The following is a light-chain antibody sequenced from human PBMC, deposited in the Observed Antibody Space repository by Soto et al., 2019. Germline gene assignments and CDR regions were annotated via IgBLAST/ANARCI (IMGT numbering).Light chain of an antibody. CDR1: FSDIAVFNY. CDR2: QVT. J-gene: IGLJ1*01. V-gene: IGLV2-14*01. Sequence: QSALAQPASVSGSPGQSITISCTGSFSDIAVFNYVSWYQQYPGRAPKLLIYQVTSRASGVSHRFSGSKSGNTASLTISGLQAEDEADYYCSSFTSTFTFGFGTGTKVTV. CDR3: SSFTSTFTFG.